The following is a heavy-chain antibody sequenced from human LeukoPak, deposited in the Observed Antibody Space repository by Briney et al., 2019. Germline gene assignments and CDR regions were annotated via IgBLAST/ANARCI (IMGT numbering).Heavy chain of an antibody. D-gene: IGHD5-24*01. Sequence: ASVKVSCKASGGTFSSYAISWVRQAPGQGHEWMGGIIPIFGTADYAQKFQGRVTITADESTSTAYMELSSLRSEDTAVYYCARYGSRDGDYYYYGMDVWGKGTTVTVSS. CDR1: GGTFSSYA. J-gene: IGHJ6*04. CDR3: ARYGSRDGDYYYYGMDV. V-gene: IGHV1-69*01. CDR2: IIPIFGTA.